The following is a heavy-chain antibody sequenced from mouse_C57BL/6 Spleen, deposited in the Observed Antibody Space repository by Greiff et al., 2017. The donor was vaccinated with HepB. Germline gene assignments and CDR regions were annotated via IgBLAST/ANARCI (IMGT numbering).Heavy chain of an antibody. D-gene: IGHD1-1*01. CDR2: IRLKSDNYAT. CDR1: GFTFSNYW. CDR3: TGDTTVVATPFAY. Sequence: EVQLVESGGGLVQPGGSMKLSCVASGFTFSNYWMNWVRQSPEKGLEWVAQIRLKSDNYATHYAESVKGRFTISRDDSKSSVYLQMNNLRAEDTGIYYCTGDTTVVATPFAYWGQGTLVTVSA. V-gene: IGHV6-3*01. J-gene: IGHJ3*01.